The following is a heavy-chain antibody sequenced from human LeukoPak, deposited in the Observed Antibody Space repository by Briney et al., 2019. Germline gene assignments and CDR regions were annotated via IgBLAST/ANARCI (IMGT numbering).Heavy chain of an antibody. J-gene: IGHJ3*02. CDR1: GGSISSYY. Sequence: SETLSLTCTVSGGSISSYYWSWIRQPAGKGLEWIGRIYTSGSTNYNPSLKSRVTMSVDTSKNQFSLKLSSVTAADTAVYYCASNRYYDILTGYYWSGAFDIWGQGTMVTVSS. V-gene: IGHV4-4*07. CDR3: ASNRYYDILTGYYWSGAFDI. D-gene: IGHD3-9*01. CDR2: IYTSGST.